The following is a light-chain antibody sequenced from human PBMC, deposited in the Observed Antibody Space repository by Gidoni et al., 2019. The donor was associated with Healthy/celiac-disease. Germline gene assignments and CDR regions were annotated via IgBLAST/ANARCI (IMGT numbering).Light chain of an antibody. Sequence: DIQMTQSPSSLSASVGDRVTITCQASQDISNYLNWYQQKPEKAPKLLIYDASNLEAGVPSRFSGSGSGTDFTFTISSLQPEDVATYYCQQYDNLPRFXPXTKVDIK. J-gene: IGKJ3*01. CDR2: DAS. V-gene: IGKV1-33*01. CDR3: QQYDNLPR. CDR1: QDISNY.